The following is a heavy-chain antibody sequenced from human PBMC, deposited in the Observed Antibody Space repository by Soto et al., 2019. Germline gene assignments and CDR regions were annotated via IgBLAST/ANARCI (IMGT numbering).Heavy chain of an antibody. Sequence: QVPLVQSGAEVKKPGASVKVSCKASDYTFITYGIIWVRQAPGQGLEWMGWISAYNGNTNYAQKLQGRVTMTTDTSTNTAYRELRSLRSDDTAVYYCASPSVYYYGSADAFDIWGQGTMVTVSS. J-gene: IGHJ3*02. CDR3: ASPSVYYYGSADAFDI. V-gene: IGHV1-18*01. D-gene: IGHD3-10*01. CDR2: ISAYNGNT. CDR1: DYTFITYG.